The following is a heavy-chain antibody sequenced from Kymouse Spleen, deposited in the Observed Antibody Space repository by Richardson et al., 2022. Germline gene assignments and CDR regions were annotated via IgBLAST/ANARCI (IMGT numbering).Heavy chain of an antibody. J-gene: IGHJ6*02. CDR2: IGTAGDT. V-gene: IGHV3-13*01. CDR3: ARDRITMVRGVIIT*YYYYGMDV. Sequence: EVQLVESGGGLVQPGGSLRLSCAASGFTFSSYDMHWVRQATGKGLEWVSAIGTAGDTYYPGSVKGRFTISRENAKNSLYLQMNSLRAGDTAVYYCARDRITMVRGVIIT*YYYYGMDVWGQGTTVTVSS. CDR1: GFTFSSYD. D-gene: IGHD3-10*01.